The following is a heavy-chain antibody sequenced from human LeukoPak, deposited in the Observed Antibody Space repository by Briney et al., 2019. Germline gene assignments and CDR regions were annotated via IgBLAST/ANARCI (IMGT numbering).Heavy chain of an antibody. Sequence: GGSLRLSCAASGFTFSNYAMSWVRQAPGKGLEWVSAVSGRDDSTYYADSVKGRFTISRDNSKNTLYLQMNSLRAEDTALYYCAKWGDYDILTGYYDSDYWGQGTLVTVSS. D-gene: IGHD3-9*01. CDR1: GFTFSNYA. CDR2: VSGRDDST. CDR3: AKWGDYDILTGYYDSDY. J-gene: IGHJ4*02. V-gene: IGHV3-23*01.